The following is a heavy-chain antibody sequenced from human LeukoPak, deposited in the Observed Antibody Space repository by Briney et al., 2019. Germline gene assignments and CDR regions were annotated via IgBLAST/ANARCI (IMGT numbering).Heavy chain of an antibody. CDR3: AGGTTNTKGDFDM. V-gene: IGHV1-46*01. Sequence: GASVKVSCKASGYTFTNYYIHWVRQAPGQGLEWMGIINPSGSSTSYAQKFQGRVTMTRDTSTSTVYMELSSLRSEDTAVYYCAGGTTNTKGDFDMWGQGTMVTVSS. J-gene: IGHJ3*02. D-gene: IGHD2-8*01. CDR2: INPSGSST. CDR1: GYTFTNYY.